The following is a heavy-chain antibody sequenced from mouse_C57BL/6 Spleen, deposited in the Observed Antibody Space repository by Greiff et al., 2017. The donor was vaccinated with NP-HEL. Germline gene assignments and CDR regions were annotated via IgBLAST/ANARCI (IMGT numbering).Heavy chain of an antibody. Sequence: QVQLKQPGAELVKPGASVKMSCKASGYTFTSYWITWVKQRPGQGLEWIGDIYPGSGSTNYNEKFKSKATLTVDTSSSTAYMQLSSLTSEDSAVYYCARGDGNYGGAMDYWGQGTSVTVSS. CDR1: GYTFTSYW. CDR3: ARGDGNYGGAMDY. J-gene: IGHJ4*01. D-gene: IGHD2-1*01. CDR2: IYPGSGST. V-gene: IGHV1-55*01.